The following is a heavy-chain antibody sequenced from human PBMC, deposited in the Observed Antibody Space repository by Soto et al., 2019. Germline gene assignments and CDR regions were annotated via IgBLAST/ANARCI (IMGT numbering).Heavy chain of an antibody. CDR2: VYYSGST. CDR1: GVSISSGGDY. V-gene: IGHV4-31*03. J-gene: IGHJ4*02. CDR3: ARGRRPNDY. Sequence: QVQLQESGPGLVKPSQTLSLTCTFSGVSISSGGDYWSWIRPHPGKGLEWIGYVYYSGSTYYNPSLKSRVTISVDTSKHQFSLKLSSVTAADTAVYYCARGRRPNDYWGQGTLVTVSS.